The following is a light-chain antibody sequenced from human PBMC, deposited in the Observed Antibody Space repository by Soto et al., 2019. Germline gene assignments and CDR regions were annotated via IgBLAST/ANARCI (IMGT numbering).Light chain of an antibody. CDR2: DVS. Sequence: QSALTQPASVSGSPGQSITISCNGTTSDVGGYNYVSWYQHHPGKAPKVMIYDVSNRPSGVSSRFSGSKSGNTASLTISGLQAEDEADYYCSSYTSSSTVVFGGGTKLTVL. CDR1: TSDVGGYNY. V-gene: IGLV2-14*03. J-gene: IGLJ2*01. CDR3: SSYTSSSTVV.